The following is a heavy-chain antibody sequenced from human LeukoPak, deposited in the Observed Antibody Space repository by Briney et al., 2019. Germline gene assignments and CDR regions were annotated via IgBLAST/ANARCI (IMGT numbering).Heavy chain of an antibody. CDR2: IRYDGSNK. CDR3: AKEREYYYDSSGHYYFDY. D-gene: IGHD3-22*01. V-gene: IGHV3-30*02. CDR1: GFTFSSYG. Sequence: AGGSLRLSCAASGFTFSSYGMHWVRQAPGKGLEWVAFIRYDGSNKYYADSVKGRFTISRDNSKNTLYLQMNSLRAEDTAVYYCAKEREYYYDSSGHYYFDYWGQGTLVTGSS. J-gene: IGHJ4*02.